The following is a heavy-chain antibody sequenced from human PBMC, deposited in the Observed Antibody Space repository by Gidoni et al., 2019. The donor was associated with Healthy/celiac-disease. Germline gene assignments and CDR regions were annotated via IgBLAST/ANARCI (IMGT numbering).Heavy chain of an antibody. D-gene: IGHD3-10*02. CDR2: ISWNSGSI. J-gene: IGHJ2*01. CDR3: AKDRYVNPHWYFDL. CDR1: GLTFDDYA. V-gene: IGHV3-9*01. Sequence: EVQLVESGGGLVQPGRSLRSSCAASGLTFDDYAMHWVRQAPGKGLGWVSGISWNSGSIGYADSVKGRFTISRDNAKNSLYLQMNSLRAEDTALYYCAKDRYVNPHWYFDLWGRGTLVTVSS.